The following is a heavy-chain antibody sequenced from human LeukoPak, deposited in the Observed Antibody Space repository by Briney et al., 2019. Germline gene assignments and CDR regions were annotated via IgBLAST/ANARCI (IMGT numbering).Heavy chain of an antibody. J-gene: IGHJ6*03. CDR3: ARGRAARGMATIPSYYYYMDV. Sequence: ASVKVSCKASGGTFSSYAISWVRQAPGQGLEWMGGIIPIFGTANYAQKFQGRVTITADESTSTAYMELSSLRSKDTAVYYCARGRAARGMATIPSYYYYMDVWGKGTTVTVSS. CDR2: IIPIFGTA. CDR1: GGTFSSYA. D-gene: IGHD5-24*01. V-gene: IGHV1-69*13.